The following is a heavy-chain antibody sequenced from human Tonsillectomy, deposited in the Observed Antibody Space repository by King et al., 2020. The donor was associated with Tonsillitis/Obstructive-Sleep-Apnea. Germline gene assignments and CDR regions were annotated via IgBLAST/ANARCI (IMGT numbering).Heavy chain of an antibody. V-gene: IGHV4-34*01. J-gene: IGHJ3*02. CDR1: GVSFSGYY. CDR3: ARDKLITMVQGDAFEI. CDR2: INHSGST. D-gene: IGHD3-10*01. Sequence: VQLQQCGAGLLKPSETLSLTCAVYGVSFSGYYWNWMRQPPGKGLEWIVSINHSGSTNYNPSLTSRITISLDTSKNQFSLKLSSVTAADTAVYYCARDKLITMVQGDAFEIWGQGTMVTVSS.